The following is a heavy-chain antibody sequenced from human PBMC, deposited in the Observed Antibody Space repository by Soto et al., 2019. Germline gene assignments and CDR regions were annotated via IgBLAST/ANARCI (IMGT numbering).Heavy chain of an antibody. V-gene: IGHV6-1*01. D-gene: IGHD6-19*01. CDR1: GDSVSSNSAA. CDR2: TYYRSKWYN. J-gene: IGHJ3*02. Sequence: KQSQTLSLTCALSGDSVSSNSAAWNWIRQSPSRGLEWLGRTYYRSKWYNEYAVSVKSRITVNPDTSKNQFALQLNSVTPEDTAVYYCARDPGWGYAFDIWAQGTVVTVSS. CDR3: ARDPGWGYAFDI.